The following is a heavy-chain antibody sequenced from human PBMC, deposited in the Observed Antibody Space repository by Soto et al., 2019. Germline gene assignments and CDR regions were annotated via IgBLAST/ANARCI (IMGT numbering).Heavy chain of an antibody. CDR1: GYTFTSYA. J-gene: IGHJ6*02. CDR3: ARDQSYDSYGYYYYGMDV. V-gene: IGHV1-3*01. Sequence: ASVKVSCKASGYTFTSYAMHWVRQAPGQRLEWMGWINAGNGNTKYSQKFQGRVTITRDTSASTAYMELSSLRSEDTAVYYCARDQSYDSYGYYYYGMDVWGQGTTVTVSS. CDR2: INAGNGNT. D-gene: IGHD3-22*01.